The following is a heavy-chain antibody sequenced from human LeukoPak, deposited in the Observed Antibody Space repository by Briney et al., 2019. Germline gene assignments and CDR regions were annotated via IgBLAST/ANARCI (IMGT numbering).Heavy chain of an antibody. CDR2: ISTNIRTI. CDR3: ARDGGSYNFDI. V-gene: IGHV3-48*01. CDR1: GFTFSAYT. D-gene: IGHD1-1*01. Sequence: GGSLRLSCAASGFTFSAYTMNWVRQAPGKGREWVSYISTNIRTISYADSVKGRFTISRDNAKNSLFLQMNSLRAEDTAVYYCARDGGSYNFDIWGQGTMVTVSS. J-gene: IGHJ3*02.